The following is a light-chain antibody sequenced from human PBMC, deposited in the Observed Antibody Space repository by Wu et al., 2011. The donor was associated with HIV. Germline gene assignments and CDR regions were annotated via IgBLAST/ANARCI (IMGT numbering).Light chain of an antibody. CDR2: GAS. V-gene: IGKV3-20*01. J-gene: IGKJ2*01. CDR3: QQYGGSPLYT. Sequence: CRASQSVSSSYLAWYQQKPGQAPRLLIYGASSRATGVPDRFSVSGSGPDFTLIISRLEPEDFAVYYCQQYGGSPLYTFGQGTKLEIK. CDR1: QSVSSSY.